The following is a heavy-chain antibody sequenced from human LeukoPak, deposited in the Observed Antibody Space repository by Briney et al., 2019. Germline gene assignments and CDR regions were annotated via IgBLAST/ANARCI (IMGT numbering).Heavy chain of an antibody. Sequence: GGSLRLSCAASGFTFSSYEMNWVRQAPGKGLKWASYISSSGSTIYYADTVKGRFTISRDNAKNSLYLQMNSLRAEDTAVYYCARDLGVVVMGDYWGQGTLVTVSS. D-gene: IGHD2/OR15-2a*01. CDR1: GFTFSSYE. V-gene: IGHV3-48*03. J-gene: IGHJ4*02. CDR2: ISSSGSTI. CDR3: ARDLGVVVMGDY.